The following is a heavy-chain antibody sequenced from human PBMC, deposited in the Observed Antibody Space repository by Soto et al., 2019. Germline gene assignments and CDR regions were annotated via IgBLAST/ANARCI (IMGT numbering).Heavy chain of an antibody. Sequence: GGSLRLSCTTSGFTFTSHNMHWVRQAPGRGLXCVXXFXXDXXXXXYXXSVKGRFTISRDPSRVTLYLLMNSLTADDTALYYCVVGSGNQYYLDHWGQEIVVTVSS. V-gene: IGHV3-33*08. J-gene: IGHJ4*02. CDR3: VVGSGNQYYLDH. CDR1: GFTFTSHN. D-gene: IGHD6-25*01. CDR2: FXXDXXXX.